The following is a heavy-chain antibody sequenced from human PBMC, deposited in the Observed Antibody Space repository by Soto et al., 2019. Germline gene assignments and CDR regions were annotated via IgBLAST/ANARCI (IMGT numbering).Heavy chain of an antibody. CDR3: ARHWGFWADF. D-gene: IGHD3-16*01. Sequence: PSETLSLTCTVSGGSISSYYWSGIRQPPGKGLEWIGYIYYSGSTNYNPSLKSRVTISADTSKNQFSLKLSSVTAADTAVYYCARHWGFWADFWGQGTLLTVSS. V-gene: IGHV4-59*08. CDR2: IYYSGST. CDR1: GGSISSYY. J-gene: IGHJ4*02.